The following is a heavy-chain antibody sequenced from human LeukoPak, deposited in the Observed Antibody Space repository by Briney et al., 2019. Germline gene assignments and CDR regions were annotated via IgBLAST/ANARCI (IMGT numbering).Heavy chain of an antibody. D-gene: IGHD3-3*01. J-gene: IGHJ5*02. CDR3: ARKSITICGVVAHGFDP. CDR2: ISGSGGST. Sequence: GGSLRLSCAASGFTFSSYAMSWVRQAPGKGLEWVSAISGSGGSTYYADSVKGRFTISRDNAKNSLYLQMNSLRAEDTAVYYCARKSITICGVVAHGFDPWGQGTLVTVSS. CDR1: GFTFSSYA. V-gene: IGHV3-23*01.